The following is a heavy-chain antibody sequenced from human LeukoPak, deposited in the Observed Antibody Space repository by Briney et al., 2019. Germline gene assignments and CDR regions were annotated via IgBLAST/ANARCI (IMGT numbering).Heavy chain of an antibody. V-gene: IGHV3-23*01. D-gene: IGHD3-10*01. Sequence: GGSLRLSCAASGFTFSDYGMSWVRQAPRKGLEWVSTISDGSSITYYADSVKGRFTISRDNSKNTLFLQMSSLRAEDTAVYYCAKDGRLWFGELIYYYYYMDVWGKGTTVTVSS. CDR2: ISDGSSIT. CDR1: GFTFSDYG. J-gene: IGHJ6*03. CDR3: AKDGRLWFGELIYYYYYMDV.